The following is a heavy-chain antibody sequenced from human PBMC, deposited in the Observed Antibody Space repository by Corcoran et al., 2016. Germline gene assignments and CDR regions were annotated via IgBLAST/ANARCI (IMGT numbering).Heavy chain of an antibody. Sequence: EVQLVQSGAEVKKPGESLKISCKGSGYSFTSYWIGWVRQMPGKGLEWMGIIYPGDSDTRYSPSFQGQVTISADKSISTAYLQWSSLKASDTAMYDCARQDQNYDILTGYLGYWGQGTLVTVSS. CDR1: GYSFTSYW. CDR2: IYPGDSDT. V-gene: IGHV5-51*01. D-gene: IGHD3-9*01. CDR3: ARQDQNYDILTGYLGY. J-gene: IGHJ4*02.